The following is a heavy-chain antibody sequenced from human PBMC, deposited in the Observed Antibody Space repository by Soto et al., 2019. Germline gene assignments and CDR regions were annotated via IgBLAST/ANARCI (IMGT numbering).Heavy chain of an antibody. D-gene: IGHD3-10*01. CDR1: GFTFDDYA. V-gene: IGHV3-9*01. CDR3: AKGYGSGSYYSDWFDY. Sequence: SLKISCAASGFTFDDYAMHWVRQAPGKGLEWVSGISWNSGSIGYADSVKGRFTISRDNAKNSLYLQMNSLRAEDTALYYCAKGYGSGSYYSDWFDYWGQGTLVTVSS. J-gene: IGHJ4*02. CDR2: ISWNSGSI.